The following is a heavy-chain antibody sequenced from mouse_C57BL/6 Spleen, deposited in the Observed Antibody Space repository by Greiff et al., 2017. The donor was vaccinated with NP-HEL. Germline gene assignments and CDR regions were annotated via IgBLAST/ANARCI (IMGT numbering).Heavy chain of an antibody. D-gene: IGHD1-1*01. CDR1: GYAFSSSW. CDR2: IYPGDGDT. V-gene: IGHV1-82*01. Sequence: VQGVESGPELVKPGASVKISCKASGYAFSSSWMNWVKQRPGKGLEWIGRIYPGDGDTNYNGKFKGKATLTADKSSSTAYMQLSSLTSEDSAVYFCARQDYYGTSDYWGQGTTLTVSS. CDR3: ARQDYYGTSDY. J-gene: IGHJ2*01.